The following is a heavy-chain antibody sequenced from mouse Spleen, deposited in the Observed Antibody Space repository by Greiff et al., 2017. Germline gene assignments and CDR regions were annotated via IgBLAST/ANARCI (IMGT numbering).Heavy chain of an antibody. CDR2: ISDGGSYT. Sequence: EVQRVESGGGLVKPGGSLKLSCAASGFTFSSYAMSWVRQTPEKRLEWVATISDGGSYTYYPDNVKGRFTISRDNAKNNLYLQMSHLKSEDTAMYYCAREGPRQLRLRPAWFAYWGQGTLVTVSA. D-gene: IGHD3-2*02. CDR3: AREGPRQLRLRPAWFAY. CDR1: GFTFSSYA. J-gene: IGHJ3*01. V-gene: IGHV5-4*01.